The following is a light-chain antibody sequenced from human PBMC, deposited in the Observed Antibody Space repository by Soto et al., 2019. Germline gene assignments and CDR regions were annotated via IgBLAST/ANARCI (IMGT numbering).Light chain of an antibody. CDR2: LSYDGSH. CDR1: SGHRSYD. Sequence: QAVVTQSPSASASLGASVKLTCTLSSGHRSYDIAWHQQKPDKGPRFLMKLSYDGSHTKGDGIPDRFSGSSSGAERSLTISSLQSEDEADYFCCSYTASDIWVFGGGTKLTVL. J-gene: IGLJ3*02. V-gene: IGLV4-69*01. CDR3: CSYTASDIWV.